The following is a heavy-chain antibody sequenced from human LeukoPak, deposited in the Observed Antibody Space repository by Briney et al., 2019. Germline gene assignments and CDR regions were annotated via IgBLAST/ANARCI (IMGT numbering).Heavy chain of an antibody. J-gene: IGHJ5*02. CDR1: GYTFTSYG. V-gene: IGHV1-18*01. CDR2: ISAYNGNT. D-gene: IGHD6-13*01. CDR3: ARSPGYSSSQAGAWFDP. Sequence: GASVKVSCKASGYTFTSYGISWVRQAPGQGLEWMGWISAYNGNTNYAQKLQGRVTMTTDTSTSTAYMELRSLRSDDTAVYYCARSPGYSSSQAGAWFDPWGQGTLVTVSS.